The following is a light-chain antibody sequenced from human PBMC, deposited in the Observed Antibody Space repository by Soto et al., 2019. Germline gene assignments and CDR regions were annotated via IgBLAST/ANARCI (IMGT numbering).Light chain of an antibody. CDR1: SSNIGSNY. J-gene: IGLJ2*01. Sequence: QSVLTQPPSASGTPGQRVTISCSGSSSNIGSNYVYWYQQLPGTAPKLLIYSNNQRPSGVPDRFSGSKSGISASLAISGLRSEDEADYYCAAWDDSLSGLFGGGTKLTVL. V-gene: IGLV1-47*02. CDR3: AAWDDSLSGL. CDR2: SNN.